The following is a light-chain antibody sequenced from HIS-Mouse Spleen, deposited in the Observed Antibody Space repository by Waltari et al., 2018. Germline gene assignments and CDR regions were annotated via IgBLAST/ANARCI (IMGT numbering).Light chain of an antibody. CDR1: QSLLHSNGYNY. CDR3: MQALQTPT. J-gene: IGKJ4*01. V-gene: IGKV2-28*01. CDR2: LGS. Sequence: DIVMTRSPLSLPVTPGEPASISCRSSQSLLHSNGYNYLDWYLQKPGQSPQLLIYLGSNRASGVPERFSGSGSGTDFTLKISRVEAEDVGVYYCMQALQTPTFGGGTKVEIK.